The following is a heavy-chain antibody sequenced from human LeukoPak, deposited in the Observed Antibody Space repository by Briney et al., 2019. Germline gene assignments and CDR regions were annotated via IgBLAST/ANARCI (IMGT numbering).Heavy chain of an antibody. CDR2: ISGYNGNT. D-gene: IGHD6-19*01. CDR3: ARVPALAVASSNWFDP. Sequence: ASVKVSCKASGYTFTNYGINWVRQAPGQGLQWIGWISGYNGNTNYAQKLQGRLTVTRDTSTSTAYMELRSLRSDDTAVYYCARVPALAVASSNWFDPWGQGTLVTVSS. J-gene: IGHJ5*02. V-gene: IGHV1-18*01. CDR1: GYTFTNYG.